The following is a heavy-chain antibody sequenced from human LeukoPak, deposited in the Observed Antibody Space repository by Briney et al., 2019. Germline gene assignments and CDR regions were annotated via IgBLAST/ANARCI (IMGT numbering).Heavy chain of an antibody. CDR1: GFTFSSYW. V-gene: IGHV3-74*01. Sequence: GGSLRLSCAASGFTFSSYWMHWVRQAPGKGLVWVSRINSDGSSTNYADSVKGRFTISRDNAKNTLYLQMNSLRAEDTAVYYCASKTACRGLDYWGEGTLVIVSS. CDR3: ASKTACRGLDY. D-gene: IGHD6-6*01. J-gene: IGHJ4*02. CDR2: INSDGSST.